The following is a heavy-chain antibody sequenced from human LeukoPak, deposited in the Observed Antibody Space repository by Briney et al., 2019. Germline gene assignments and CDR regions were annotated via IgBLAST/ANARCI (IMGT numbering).Heavy chain of an antibody. CDR3: AHGKSRGYYYYYYMDV. J-gene: IGHJ6*03. CDR2: INHSGST. Sequence: PSETLSLTCAVYGGSFSGYYWSWIRQPPGKGLEWIGEINHSGSTNYNPSLKSRVTISVDTSKNQFSLKLSSVTAADTAVYYCAHGKSRGYYYYYYMDVWGKGTTVTVSS. CDR1: GGSFSGYY. D-gene: IGHD3-10*01. V-gene: IGHV4-34*01.